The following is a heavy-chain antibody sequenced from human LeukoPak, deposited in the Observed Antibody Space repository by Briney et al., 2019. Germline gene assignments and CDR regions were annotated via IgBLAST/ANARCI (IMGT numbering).Heavy chain of an antibody. D-gene: IGHD5-24*01. CDR3: AKREMSTSYYFDY. V-gene: IGHV3-23*01. CDR1: GFTFSSYA. J-gene: IGHJ4*02. CDR2: VSGSGGNT. Sequence: GGSLRLSCAASGFTFSSYAMGWVRQAPGKGLEWVSAVSGSGGNTYYADSVKGRFTISRDSSKNTLYLQMNSLRAEDTAVYYCAKREMSTSYYFDYWGQGTLVTVSP.